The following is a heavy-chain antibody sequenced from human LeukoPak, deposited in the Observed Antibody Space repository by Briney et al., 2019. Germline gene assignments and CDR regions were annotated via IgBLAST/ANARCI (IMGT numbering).Heavy chain of an antibody. D-gene: IGHD3-10*01. J-gene: IGHJ4*02. CDR1: GFRFTTYW. Sequence: GESLKISFKGSGFRFTTYWIGWVRPMPGKGLEWMGIIYPDDSDTRYSPSFQGQVTISADKSISTAYLQWSSLKASDTAMYYCARHKNFYGSGRYFDQWGQGTLVTVSS. CDR3: ARHKNFYGSGRYFDQ. CDR2: IYPDDSDT. V-gene: IGHV5-51*01.